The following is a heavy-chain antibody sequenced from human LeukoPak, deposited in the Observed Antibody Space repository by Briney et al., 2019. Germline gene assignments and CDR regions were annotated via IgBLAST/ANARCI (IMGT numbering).Heavy chain of an antibody. CDR3: ARDQDWAFDY. Sequence: GGSLRLSCAASGFTFDHYAMNWVRQAPGKGLEWISFINHYGTIVYYADSVRGRFATSRDNAKNSLYLQINNVGADDTAVYYCARDQDWAFDYWGQGTLVTVSS. D-gene: IGHD3/OR15-3a*01. CDR2: INHYGTIV. V-gene: IGHV3-48*03. J-gene: IGHJ4*02. CDR1: GFTFDHYA.